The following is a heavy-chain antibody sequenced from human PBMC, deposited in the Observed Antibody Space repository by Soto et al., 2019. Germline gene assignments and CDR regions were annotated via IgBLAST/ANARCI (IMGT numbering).Heavy chain of an antibody. V-gene: IGHV3-33*06. CDR3: AKVPPLRDYDRYAFDI. D-gene: IGHD3-22*01. CDR1: GFTFSSYG. CDR2: IWYDGSNK. Sequence: PGGSLRLSCAASGFTFSSYGMHWVRQAPGKGLEWVAVIWYDGSNKYYADSVKGRFTISRDNSKNTLYLQMNSLRAEDTAVYYCAKVPPLRDYDRYAFDIWGQGTMVTVSS. J-gene: IGHJ3*02.